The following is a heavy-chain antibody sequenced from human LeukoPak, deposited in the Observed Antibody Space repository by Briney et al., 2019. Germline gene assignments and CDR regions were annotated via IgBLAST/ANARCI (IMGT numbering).Heavy chain of an antibody. CDR1: GYTFTGYY. CDR3: ARDGGGISSGWSPLDKRRQIRQKMTN. Sequence: ASVKVSCKASGYTFTGYYMHWVRQAPGQGVEWMGWTNPNSGGTNYAQKFQGRVTMTRDTSISTAYMELSRLRSDDTAVYYCARDGGGISSGWSPLDKRRQIRQKMTNWGQGTLVTVSS. CDR2: TNPNSGGT. V-gene: IGHV1-2*02. J-gene: IGHJ4*02. D-gene: IGHD6-19*01.